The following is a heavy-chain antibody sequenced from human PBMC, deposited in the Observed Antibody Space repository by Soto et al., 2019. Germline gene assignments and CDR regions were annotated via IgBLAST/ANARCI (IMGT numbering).Heavy chain of an antibody. CDR3: ARGSSRFGEFYDAFDI. J-gene: IGHJ3*02. Sequence: GGSLRLSCAASGFTFSSYGMHWVRQAPGKGLEWVAVISYDGSNKYYADSVKGRFTISRDNSKNTLYLQMNSLRAEDTAVYYCARGSSRFGEFYDAFDIWGQGKMVTVSS. CDR2: ISYDGSNK. D-gene: IGHD3-10*01. V-gene: IGHV3-30*03. CDR1: GFTFSSYG.